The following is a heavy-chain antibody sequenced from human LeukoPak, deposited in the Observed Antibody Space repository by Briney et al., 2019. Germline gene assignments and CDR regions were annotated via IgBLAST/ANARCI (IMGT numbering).Heavy chain of an antibody. J-gene: IGHJ5*02. CDR2: VYSTGNT. V-gene: IGHV4-39*01. CDR1: GDSITSNSYH. CDR3: ARPRLTWRVGYFDP. D-gene: IGHD5-18*01. Sequence: SETLSLTCTVSGDSITSNSYHWGWIRQPPGKGLEWIGTVYSTGNTYYTPSLKSRVTISVDTSNNQFSLKLTSVTAADTAVYYCARPRLTWRVGYFDPWGQGSLVTVSS.